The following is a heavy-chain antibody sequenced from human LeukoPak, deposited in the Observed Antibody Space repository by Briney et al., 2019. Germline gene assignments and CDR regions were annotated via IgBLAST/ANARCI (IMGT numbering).Heavy chain of an antibody. Sequence: SETLSLTCTVSGDSISSSSYYWGCIRQPPGKGLEWIGNIYYSGSTYYNPSLRSRLTISLDTSKNQFSLTLSSVTAADTAVYYCARLQYYYDSNGYYSLYYFDYWGQGTMVTVSS. J-gene: IGHJ4*02. D-gene: IGHD3-22*01. CDR1: GDSISSSSYY. V-gene: IGHV4-39*01. CDR2: IYYSGST. CDR3: ARLQYYYDSNGYYSLYYFDY.